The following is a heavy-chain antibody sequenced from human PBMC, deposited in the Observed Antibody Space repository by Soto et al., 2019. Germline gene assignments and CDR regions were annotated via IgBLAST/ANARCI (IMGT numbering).Heavy chain of an antibody. J-gene: IGHJ4*02. CDR2: IYYSGST. Sequence: SETLSLTCTVSGGSISSSSYYWGWIRQPPGKGLEWIGSIYYSGSTYYNPSLKSRVTISVDMSKNQFSLKLSSVTAADTAVYYCARSNPQLRYFDWLLCRYFDYWGQGTLVTVSS. D-gene: IGHD3-9*01. V-gene: IGHV4-39*01. CDR1: GGSISSSSYY. CDR3: ARSNPQLRYFDWLLCRYFDY.